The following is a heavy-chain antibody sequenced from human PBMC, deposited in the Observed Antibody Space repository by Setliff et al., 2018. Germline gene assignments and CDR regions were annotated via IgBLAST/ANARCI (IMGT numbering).Heavy chain of an antibody. CDR1: GFNFNRYA. D-gene: IGHD3-10*01. Sequence: PGGSLRLSCAASGFNFNRYAMNWVRQTPGKGLEWVSYISATSANIQYADSVRGRFTVSRDNARNSLYLQMNSLRGDDTAVYYCARDRVMSRDAFDIWGQGTMVTVSS. CDR2: ISATSANI. CDR3: ARDRVMSRDAFDI. J-gene: IGHJ3*02. V-gene: IGHV3-48*01.